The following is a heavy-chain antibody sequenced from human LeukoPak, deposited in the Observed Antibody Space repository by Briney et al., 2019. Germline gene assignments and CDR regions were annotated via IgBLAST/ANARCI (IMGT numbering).Heavy chain of an antibody. CDR3: ARVENLGYCSGGSCYTQ. CDR1: GYSFINYW. D-gene: IGHD2-15*01. V-gene: IGHV5-51*01. Sequence: GESLKISCKGSGYSFINYWIGWVRQMPDKGLEWMGIIYPGNSDIRYSPSFQGQVTISADKSISTAYLQWSSLKASDTAMYYCARVENLGYCSGGSCYTQWGQGTLVTVSS. CDR2: IYPGNSDI. J-gene: IGHJ4*02.